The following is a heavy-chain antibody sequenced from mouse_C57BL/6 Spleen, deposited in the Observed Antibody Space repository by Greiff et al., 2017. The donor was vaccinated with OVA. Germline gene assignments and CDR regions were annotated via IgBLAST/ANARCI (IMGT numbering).Heavy chain of an antibody. CDR2: IWGDGST. V-gene: IGHV2-3*01. CDR1: GFSLTSYG. CDR3: AKERYYAMDY. Sequence: QVQLQQSGPGLVAPSQSLSITCTVSGFSLTSYGVSWVSQPPGMGLEWLGVIWGDGSTNYHSAPLSRLSISKDNSKSQGFIKLNSLQTDDTATYYCAKERYYAMDYWGQGASVTVSS. J-gene: IGHJ4*01.